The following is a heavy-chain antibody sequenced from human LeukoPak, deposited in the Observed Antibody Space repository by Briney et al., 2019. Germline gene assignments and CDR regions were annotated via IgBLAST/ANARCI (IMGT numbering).Heavy chain of an antibody. V-gene: IGHV4-59*01. CDR2: IYYSGST. CDR3: ARVRSSGWYDY. CDR1: GGSISSYY. Sequence: SETLSLTCTVSGGSISSYYWSWIRQPPGKGPEWIGYIYYSGSTNYNPSLKSRVTISVDTSKNQFSLKLSSVTAADTAVYYCARVRSSGWYDYWGQGTLVTVSS. D-gene: IGHD6-19*01. J-gene: IGHJ4*02.